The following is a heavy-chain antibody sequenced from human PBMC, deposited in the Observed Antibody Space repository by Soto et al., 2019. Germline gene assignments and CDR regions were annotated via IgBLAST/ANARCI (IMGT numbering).Heavy chain of an antibody. J-gene: IGHJ5*02. D-gene: IGHD6-13*01. V-gene: IGHV4-31*03. CDR3: AREGQQLLSQRWYDP. Sequence: SETLSLTCTVSGGSISSGGYYWSWIRQHPGKGLEWIGYIYYSGSTYYNPSLKSRVTISVDTSKNQFSLKLSSVTAADTAVYYCAREGQQLLSQRWYDPWGQGTLVIFSS. CDR2: IYYSGST. CDR1: GGSISSGGYY.